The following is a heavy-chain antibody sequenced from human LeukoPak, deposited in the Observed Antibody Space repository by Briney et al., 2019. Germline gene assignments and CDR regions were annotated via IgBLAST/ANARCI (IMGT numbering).Heavy chain of an antibody. CDR1: GFTFSSYW. Sequence: GGSLRLSCAASGFTFSSYWMSWVRQAPGKGLEWVANIKQDGSEKYYVDSVKGRFTISRDNAKNSLYLQMNSLRAEDTAVYYCARYITFGPYYFDYWGQGTLVTVSS. CDR2: IKQDGSEK. D-gene: IGHD3-16*01. J-gene: IGHJ4*02. CDR3: ARYITFGPYYFDY. V-gene: IGHV3-7*01.